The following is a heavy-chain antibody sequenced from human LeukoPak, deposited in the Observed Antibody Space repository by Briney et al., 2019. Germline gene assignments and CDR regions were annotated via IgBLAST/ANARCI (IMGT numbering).Heavy chain of an antibody. Sequence: SETLSLTCSVSGYFISSGYYWAWFRQPPGKGLEWITSIHGSGSISYNPSLKSRVTISKDTSKNQFSLKVTSVTAADTAVYYCARGGYGSGSLWGQGTLVTVSS. CDR1: GYFISSGYY. CDR2: IHGSGSI. CDR3: ARGGYGSGSL. D-gene: IGHD3-10*01. V-gene: IGHV4-38-2*02. J-gene: IGHJ4*02.